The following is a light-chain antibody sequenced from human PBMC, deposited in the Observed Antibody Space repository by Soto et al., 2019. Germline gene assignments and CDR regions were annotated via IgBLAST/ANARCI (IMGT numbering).Light chain of an antibody. V-gene: IGKV4-1*01. Sequence: DIVMTQSPDSLAVSLGERATINCKSSQSVLYSSNNKNYLAWYQQRPGQPPKLLIYWASTRESGVPDRFSGSGSGTDFTLTITCLQAEDVAVYYCQQYESTPPTFGQGTKWEIK. J-gene: IGKJ2*01. CDR3: QQYESTPPT. CDR2: WAS. CDR1: QSVLYSSNNKNY.